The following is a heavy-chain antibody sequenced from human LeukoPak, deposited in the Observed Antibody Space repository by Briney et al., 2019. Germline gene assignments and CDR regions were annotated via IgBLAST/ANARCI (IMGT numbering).Heavy chain of an antibody. J-gene: IGHJ5*02. CDR2: IYYSGST. CDR1: GASVSSGSYY. Sequence: SETLSLTCTVSGASVSSGSYYWSWIRQPPGKGLEWIGYIYYSGSTSYNPSLKSRVTISVDTSKNQFSLQLSSVTPEDTAVYYCAGGYSSGGKWFDPWGQGTLVTVSS. V-gene: IGHV4-61*01. CDR3: AGGYSSGGKWFDP. D-gene: IGHD6-19*01.